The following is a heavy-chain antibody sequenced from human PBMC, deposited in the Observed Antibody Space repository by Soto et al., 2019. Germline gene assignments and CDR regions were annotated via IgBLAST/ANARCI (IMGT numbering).Heavy chain of an antibody. V-gene: IGHV4-31*03. D-gene: IGHD3-10*01. CDR3: ARAHGSGSYAWFDP. CDR2: ISYSGST. J-gene: IGHJ5*02. Sequence: QVQLQQSGPGLVKPSQTLSLTCTVSGGSISSGGDYWSWIRQHPGKGLEWVGFISYSGSTFYTPSLGSRATISVVKSKNQLSLKLTSVTAADTAVYYCARAHGSGSYAWFDPWGQGTLVTVS. CDR1: GGSISSGGDY.